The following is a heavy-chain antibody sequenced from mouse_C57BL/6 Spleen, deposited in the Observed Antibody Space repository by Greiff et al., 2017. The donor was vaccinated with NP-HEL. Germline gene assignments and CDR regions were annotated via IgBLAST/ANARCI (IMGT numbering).Heavy chain of an antibody. CDR2: INPNNGGT. V-gene: IGHV1-18*01. J-gene: IGHJ2*01. CDR1: GYTFTDYN. Sequence: LKESGPELVKPGASVKIPCKASGYTFTDYNMDWVKQSHGKSLEWIGDINPNNGGTIYNQKFKGKATLTVDKSSSTAYMELRSLTSEDTAVYYCARRGYGEDYWGQGTTLTVSS. D-gene: IGHD3-1*01. CDR3: ARRGYGEDY.